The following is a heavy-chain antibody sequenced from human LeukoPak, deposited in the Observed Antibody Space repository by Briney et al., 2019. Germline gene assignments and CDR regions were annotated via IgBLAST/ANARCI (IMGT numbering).Heavy chain of an antibody. J-gene: IGHJ4*02. CDR2: ISYDGSNK. CDR3: AKSTTVTTQQRGYFDY. D-gene: IGHD4-11*01. CDR1: GFTFSSYG. Sequence: GGFLRLSCAASGFTFSSYGMHWVRQAPGKGLEWVAVISYDGSNKYFADSVKGRFTISRDNPKNTLYLQMNSLRPEDTAVYYCAKSTTVTTQQRGYFDYWGQGTLVTVSS. V-gene: IGHV3-30*18.